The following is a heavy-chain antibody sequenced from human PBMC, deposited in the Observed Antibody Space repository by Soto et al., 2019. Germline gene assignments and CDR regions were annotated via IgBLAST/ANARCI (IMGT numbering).Heavy chain of an antibody. CDR2: ISAYNGNT. CDR3: ARGDSSGWYDYYYGMDV. CDR1: GYTFTSYG. D-gene: IGHD6-19*01. J-gene: IGHJ6*02. V-gene: IGHV1-18*01. Sequence: QVQLVQSGAEVKKPGASVKVSCKASGYTFTSYGISWVRQAPGQGLEWMGWISAYNGNTNYAQKLQGRVTMTTDTSTSTAYMDLRSLRSDDTAVYYCARGDSSGWYDYYYGMDVWGQGTTVTVSS.